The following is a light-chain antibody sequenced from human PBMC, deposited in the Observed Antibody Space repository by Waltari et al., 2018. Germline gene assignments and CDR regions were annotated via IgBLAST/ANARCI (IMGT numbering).Light chain of an antibody. J-gene: IGKJ4*01. Sequence: IQMTQSPSSLPASVGDRVTITCRASQGIRNDLGWYQQKPGKAPKLLIYDASSLQSGVPSRFSGSGSGREFTLTISSLQPEDFSTYYCQQGNDFPLTFGGGTKVEMK. CDR2: DAS. CDR3: QQGNDFPLT. CDR1: QGIRND. V-gene: IGKV1-6*01.